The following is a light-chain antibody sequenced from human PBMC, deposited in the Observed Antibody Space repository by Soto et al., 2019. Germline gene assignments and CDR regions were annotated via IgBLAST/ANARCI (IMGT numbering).Light chain of an antibody. CDR3: QQRSNWPIT. CDR2: DAS. J-gene: IGKJ5*01. CDR1: LSVNTKH. V-gene: IGKV3-11*01. Sequence: EIELTQSPGTLSLSPGERAIVSCGASLSVNTKHLARYKQKHGQAPRLLIYDASKRATGIRARFSGSGSRTDFTLTISSLEPEDFAVYYCQQRSNWPITFGQGTRLEI.